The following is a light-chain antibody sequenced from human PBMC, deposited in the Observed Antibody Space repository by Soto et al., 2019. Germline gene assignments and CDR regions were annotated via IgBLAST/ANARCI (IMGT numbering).Light chain of an antibody. CDR3: QQYNTWTSIT. Sequence: EIVLTQSPGTLSLSPGERATLSCRAIQTVSSTYLAWYQQTPGQAPRLLIYGASSRATGIPGRFSGSGSGTDFTLTISRLEPEDFAVYYCQQYNTWTSITFGQGTRLEIK. CDR2: GAS. V-gene: IGKV3-20*01. CDR1: QTVSSTY. J-gene: IGKJ5*01.